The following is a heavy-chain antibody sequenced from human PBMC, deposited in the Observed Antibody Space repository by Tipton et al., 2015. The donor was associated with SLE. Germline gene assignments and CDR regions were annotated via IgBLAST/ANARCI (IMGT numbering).Heavy chain of an antibody. V-gene: IGHV1-18*04. CDR2: ISGYTGNT. CDR3: ARVGGSYYGKGYFQH. D-gene: IGHD1-26*01. Sequence: QLVQSGAEVKKPGASVKVSCKASGYSFTAYYMHWVRQAPGQGLEWMGWISGYTGNTNYAQKLQGRVTMTTDTSTSTAYMELRSLRSDDTAVYYCARVGGSYYGKGYFQHWGQGTLVTVSS. J-gene: IGHJ1*01. CDR1: GYSFTAYY.